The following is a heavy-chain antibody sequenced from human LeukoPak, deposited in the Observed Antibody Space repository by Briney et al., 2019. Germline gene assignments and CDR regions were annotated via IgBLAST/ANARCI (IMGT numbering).Heavy chain of an antibody. Sequence: SETLSLTCTVSGGSISSSSYYWDWISQPPGKGLEWIAAIYYSGYTYYNPSLRSRVSISLDTSKNQFSLKLGSVTAADTAVYYCARLLGAATDPFDYWGQGTLVTVSS. CDR1: GGSISSSSYY. J-gene: IGHJ4*02. D-gene: IGHD2-15*01. CDR2: IYYSGYT. CDR3: ARLLGAATDPFDY. V-gene: IGHV4-39*01.